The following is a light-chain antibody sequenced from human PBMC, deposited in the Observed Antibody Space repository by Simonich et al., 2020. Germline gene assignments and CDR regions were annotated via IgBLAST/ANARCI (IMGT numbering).Light chain of an antibody. CDR2: RNN. Sequence: QSVLTQPPSASGTPGQRVTISCSGSSSNIGSNTVNWYQQLPGTAPKLLIYRNNQRPSGVPDRFSGSKSGTSASLAISGLQSEDEAVYYCAAWDDSLNGPVFGGGTKLTVL. J-gene: IGLJ3*02. V-gene: IGLV1-44*01. CDR1: SSNIGSNT. CDR3: AAWDDSLNGPV.